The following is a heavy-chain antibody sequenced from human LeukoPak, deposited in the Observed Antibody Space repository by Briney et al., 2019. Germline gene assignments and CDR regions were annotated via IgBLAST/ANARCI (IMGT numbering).Heavy chain of an antibody. V-gene: IGHV3-15*01. CDR2: IKSKTDGGTT. D-gene: IGHD2-15*01. CDR1: GFTFSNYA. J-gene: IGHJ4*02. CDR3: TTDPGYCSGGSCPGWY. Sequence: GGSLRLSCAASGFTFSNYAMHWVRQAPGKGLEWVGRIKSKTDGGTTDYVAPVKGRFTISRDGSKNTLYLQMNSLKTEDTAVYYCTTDPGYCSGGSCPGWYWGQGTLVTVSS.